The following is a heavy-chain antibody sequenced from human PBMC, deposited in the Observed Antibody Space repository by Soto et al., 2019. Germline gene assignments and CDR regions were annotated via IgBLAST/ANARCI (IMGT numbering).Heavy chain of an antibody. D-gene: IGHD3-9*01. CDR1: GFTLSRFE. CDR3: TRAAWFPDLSFY. CDR2: ISSSGSTA. V-gene: IGHV3-48*03. J-gene: IGHJ4*02. Sequence: GGSLRLSCAASGFTLSRFELHWVRQAPGKGLEWISYISSSGSTAYYASSVEGRFTISRDNANNSVYLQMDSLRAEDTALYYCTRAAWFPDLSFYWGQGALVTVSS.